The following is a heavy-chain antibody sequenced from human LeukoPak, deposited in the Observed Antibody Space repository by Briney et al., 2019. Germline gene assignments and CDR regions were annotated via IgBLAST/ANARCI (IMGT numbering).Heavy chain of an antibody. Sequence: PGGSLRLSCAASGFTFSSYAMSWVLQAPGKGLEWVSAISGSGGSTYYADSVKGRFTISRDNSKNTLYLQMNSLRAEDTAVYYCAKKVXYXSGXSCYTGYFDYWGQGTLVTVSS. CDR1: GFTFSSYA. CDR3: AKKVXYXSGXSCYTGYFDY. J-gene: IGHJ4*02. D-gene: IGHD2-15*01. CDR2: ISGSGGST. V-gene: IGHV3-23*01.